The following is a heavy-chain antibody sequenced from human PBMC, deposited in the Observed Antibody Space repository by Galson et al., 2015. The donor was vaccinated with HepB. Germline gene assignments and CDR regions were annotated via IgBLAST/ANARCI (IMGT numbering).Heavy chain of an antibody. CDR3: ARVVYYYDNSGSSHFNY. D-gene: IGHD3-22*01. J-gene: IGHJ4*02. V-gene: IGHV1-18*01. CDR2: INTYNGNT. Sequence: SVKVSCKASGHSFVSYGITWVRQAPGQGLEWMGWINTYNGNTKYAQNLQGRITMTKDTSTSTAYMELRSLRSDDTAVYYCARVVYYYDNSGSSHFNYWGQGTLVTVSS. CDR1: GHSFVSYG.